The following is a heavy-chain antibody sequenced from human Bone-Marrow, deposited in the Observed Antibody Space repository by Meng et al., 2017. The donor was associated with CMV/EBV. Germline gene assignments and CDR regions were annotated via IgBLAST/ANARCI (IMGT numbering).Heavy chain of an antibody. D-gene: IGHD5-18*01. CDR2: ISWDGGST. V-gene: IGHV3-43D*03. CDR3: ARENGELWLFD. Sequence: GESLKISCAASGFTFDDYAMHWVRQAPGKGLEWVSLISWDGGSTYYADSVKGRFTISRDNSKNSLYLQMNSLRAEDTAVYYCARENGELWLFDWGQGTLVTVSS. J-gene: IGHJ4*02. CDR1: GFTFDDYA.